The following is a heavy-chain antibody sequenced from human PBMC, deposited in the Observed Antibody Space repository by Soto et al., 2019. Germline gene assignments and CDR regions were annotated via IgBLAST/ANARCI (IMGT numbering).Heavy chain of an antibody. V-gene: IGHV1-46*01. D-gene: IGHD5-12*01. CDR2: INPSGGST. CDR3: AREEYSGYDLRRVAYSGMDV. J-gene: IGHJ6*02. CDR1: GYTFTSYY. Sequence: VSCKASGYTFTSYYMHWVRQAPGQGLEWMGIINPSGGSTSYAQKFQGRVTMTRDTSTSTVYMELSSLRSEDTAVYYCAREEYSGYDLRRVAYSGMDVWGQGTTVTVSS.